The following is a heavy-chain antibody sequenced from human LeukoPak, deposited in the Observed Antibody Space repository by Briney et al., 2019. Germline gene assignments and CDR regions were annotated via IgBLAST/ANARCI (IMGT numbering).Heavy chain of an antibody. CDR3: ARQLRSGSYPAEYFQH. D-gene: IGHD1-26*01. V-gene: IGHV5-10-1*01. Sequence: GESLKISCKASGYSFTTYWITWVRQMPGKGLEWMGGIDPGDSYNNYSPSFQGHVTISADKSISTAYLQWSSLKASDTAMYYCARQLRSGSYPAEYFQHWGQGTLVSVSS. CDR1: GYSFTTYW. CDR2: IDPGDSYN. J-gene: IGHJ1*01.